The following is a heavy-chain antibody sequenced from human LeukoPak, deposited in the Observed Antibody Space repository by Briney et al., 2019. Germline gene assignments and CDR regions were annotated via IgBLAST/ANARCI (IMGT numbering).Heavy chain of an antibody. CDR1: GYTFTNYG. D-gene: IGHD3-22*01. J-gene: IGHJ3*02. V-gene: IGHV1-18*01. CDR2: ISAYNGNT. CDR3: ARAYRITMIDLDI. Sequence: ASVKVSCKASGYTFTNYGISWVRQAPGQGLEWMGWISAYNGNTNYAQKLQGRVTMTPDTSTSTAYMELRSLRSEDTAVYYCARAYRITMIDLDIWGQGTMVTVSS.